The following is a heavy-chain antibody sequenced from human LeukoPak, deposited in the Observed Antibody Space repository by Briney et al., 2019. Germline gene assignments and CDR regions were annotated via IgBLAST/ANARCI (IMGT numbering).Heavy chain of an antibody. J-gene: IGHJ6*03. CDR1: GYSISSGYY. V-gene: IGHV4-38-2*02. Sequence: PSETLSLTCTVSGYSISSGYYWGWIRQPPGKGLEWIGSIYHSGSTNYNPSLKSRVTISVDKSKNQFSLKLSSVTAADTAVYYCARVSVAVAGPTYYYYMDVWGKGTTVTVSS. CDR3: ARVSVAVAGPTYYYYMDV. CDR2: IYHSGST. D-gene: IGHD6-19*01.